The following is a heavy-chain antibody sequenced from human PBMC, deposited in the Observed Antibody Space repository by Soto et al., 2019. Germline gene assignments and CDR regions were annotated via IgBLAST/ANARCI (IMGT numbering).Heavy chain of an antibody. CDR2: ISAYNGNP. V-gene: IGHV1-18*01. CDR1: GYTFTSYG. D-gene: IGHD6-25*01. CDR3: ARGKAGPGYRTGRYFFDY. Sequence: QVQLVQSEAEVKKPGASVKVSCEASGYTFTSYGINWVRQAPGQGLEGRGWISAYNGNPNYAQNLQGRGTMTTATSTTTAYMELRSLRSDDTAVYYCARGKAGPGYRTGRYFFDYWGQGTLVTVSS. J-gene: IGHJ4*02.